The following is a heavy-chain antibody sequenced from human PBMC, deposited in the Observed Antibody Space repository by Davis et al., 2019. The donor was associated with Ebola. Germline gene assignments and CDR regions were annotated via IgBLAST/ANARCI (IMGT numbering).Heavy chain of an antibody. D-gene: IGHD2-8*01. CDR3: ARDWQYCTNGVCFLSPGAFDI. CDR2: IKQDGSEK. V-gene: IGHV3-7*01. Sequence: PGGSLRLSCAASGFTFTSYWMSWVRQAPGKGLEWVANIKQDGSEKYYVDSVKGRFTISRDNAKNSLYLQMNSLRAEDTAVYYCARDWQYCTNGVCFLSPGAFDIWGQGTMVTVSS. J-gene: IGHJ3*02. CDR1: GFTFTSYW.